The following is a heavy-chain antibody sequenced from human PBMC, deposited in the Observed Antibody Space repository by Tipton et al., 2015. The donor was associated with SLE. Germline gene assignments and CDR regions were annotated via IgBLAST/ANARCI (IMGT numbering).Heavy chain of an antibody. CDR3: ARGKSSRFCDGGVYFDH. CDR2: ISHSGNT. V-gene: IGHV4-4*01. CDR1: GVSISSRDY. J-gene: IGHJ4*02. Sequence: TLSLTCTVSGVSISSRDYWSWVRQPPGEGLEWIGDISHSGNTTYNPSLRSRVTISVDKSKNQFSLRLNSLTDADTAMYFCARGKSSRFCDGGVYFDHWGQGSLVTVS. D-gene: IGHD6-13*01.